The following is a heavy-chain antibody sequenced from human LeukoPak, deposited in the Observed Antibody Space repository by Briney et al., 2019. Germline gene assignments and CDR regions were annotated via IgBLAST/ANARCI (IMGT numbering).Heavy chain of an antibody. Sequence: SETLSLTCSVSGYSISSDCYWAWIRQPPGQGLEWIGGIYHSGYTYYYPSLKSRVTLSVDTSKNQFSLRLSSVTAADTAVYYCARAPRDSNGYYMRSFDSWGQGTPVIVSS. CDR1: GYSISSDCY. J-gene: IGHJ4*02. CDR3: ARAPRDSNGYYMRSFDS. D-gene: IGHD3-22*01. V-gene: IGHV4-38-2*02. CDR2: IYHSGYT.